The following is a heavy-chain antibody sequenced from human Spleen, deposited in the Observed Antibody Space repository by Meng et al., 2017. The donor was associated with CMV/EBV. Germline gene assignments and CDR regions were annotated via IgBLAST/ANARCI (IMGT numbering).Heavy chain of an antibody. CDR1: GFTFSSYS. D-gene: IGHD3-3*01. CDR2: ISSSSSYI. V-gene: IGHV3-21*01. CDR3: ARGVVSADYDFWSGG. J-gene: IGHJ4*02. Sequence: ESLKISCAASGFTFSSYSMNWVRQAPGKGLEWVSSISSSSSYIYYADSVKGRFTISRDNAKNSLYLQMNSLRAEDTAVYYCARGVVSADYDFWSGGWGQGTLVTVSS.